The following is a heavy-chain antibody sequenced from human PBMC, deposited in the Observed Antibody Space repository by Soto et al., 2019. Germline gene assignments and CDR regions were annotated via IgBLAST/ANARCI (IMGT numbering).Heavy chain of an antibody. J-gene: IGHJ4*02. CDR3: ARADWQRRDWNDPFDY. Sequence: QGQLVESGGGLVRPGGSLRLSCEASGFTFSDYYMTWIRQAPGKGLEWVSYISSSGSVMYYADSVKGRCTISRDNARNXLYRHIRSLRAEDTAVYYCARADWQRRDWNDPFDYWGQGTLVTVSS. D-gene: IGHD1-1*01. V-gene: IGHV3-11*01. CDR2: ISSSGSVM. CDR1: GFTFSDYY.